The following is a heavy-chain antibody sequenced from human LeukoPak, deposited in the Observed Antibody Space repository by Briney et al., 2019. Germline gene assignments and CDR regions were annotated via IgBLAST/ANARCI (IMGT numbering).Heavy chain of an antibody. CDR2: INPNSCCT. Sequence: GASVKVSCKASGYTFTGYYMHWVRQAPGQGLAGMGWINPNSCCTNYAQKFQGRVTMTRDTSISTAYMELSRLRSDDTAVYYCARASAGYSSSWYVGWGQGTLVTVSS. D-gene: IGHD6-13*01. J-gene: IGHJ4*02. V-gene: IGHV1-2*02. CDR3: ARASAGYSSSWYVG. CDR1: GYTFTGYY.